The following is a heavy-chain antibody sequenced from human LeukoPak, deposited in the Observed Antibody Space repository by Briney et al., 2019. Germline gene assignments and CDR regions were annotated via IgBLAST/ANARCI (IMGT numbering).Heavy chain of an antibody. Sequence: KASETLSLTCTVSGGSISSYYWSWIRQPPGKGLEWIGYIYYSGSTNYNPFLKSRVTISVDTSKNQFSLKLSSVTAADTAVYYCARATNGMDVWGQGTTVTVSS. D-gene: IGHD5-12*01. V-gene: IGHV4-59*01. J-gene: IGHJ6*02. CDR1: GGSISSYY. CDR2: IYYSGST. CDR3: ARATNGMDV.